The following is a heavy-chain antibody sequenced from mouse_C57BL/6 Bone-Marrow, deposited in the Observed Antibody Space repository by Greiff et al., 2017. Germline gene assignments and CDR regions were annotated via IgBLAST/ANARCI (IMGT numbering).Heavy chain of an antibody. V-gene: IGHV14-4*01. D-gene: IGHD1-1*01. CDR3: TPLVTTVVAAFDY. Sequence: VQLQQSGAELVRPGASVKLSCTASGFNIKDDYMHWVKQRPEQGLEWIGWIDPENGDTEYASKFQGKATITADTSSNTAYLQLSSLTSEATAVYYCTPLVTTVVAAFDYGGRGTTLTVSS. J-gene: IGHJ2*01. CDR2: IDPENGDT. CDR1: GFNIKDDY.